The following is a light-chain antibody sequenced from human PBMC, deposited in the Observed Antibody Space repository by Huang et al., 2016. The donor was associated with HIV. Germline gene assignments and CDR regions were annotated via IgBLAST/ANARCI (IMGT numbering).Light chain of an antibody. Sequence: DSLAVSLGERATIKCRSSQSVLYGSNSKNYLAWFQQKPGQAPRLLIYWASSRESGVPDRFSGSGSGTDFTLTISSLEAEDAAVYYCQQYYSIPQTFGQGTKVEI. CDR1: QSVLYGSNSKNY. J-gene: IGKJ1*01. CDR3: QQYYSIPQT. CDR2: WAS. V-gene: IGKV4-1*01.